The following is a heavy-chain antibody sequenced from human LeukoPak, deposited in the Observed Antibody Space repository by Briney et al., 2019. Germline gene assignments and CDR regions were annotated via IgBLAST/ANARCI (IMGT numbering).Heavy chain of an antibody. CDR1: GFTFSGFW. D-gene: IGHD1-26*01. CDR2: INQDGSEK. J-gene: IGHJ4*02. Sequence: GGSLRLSCAASGFTFSGFWMSWVRQAPGKGLEWAANINQDGSEKYYVDSVKGRFTISRDNAKSSLYLQMNSLRAEDTAVYYCARDQVGPEDWGQGTLVTVSS. V-gene: IGHV3-7*01. CDR3: ARDQVGPED.